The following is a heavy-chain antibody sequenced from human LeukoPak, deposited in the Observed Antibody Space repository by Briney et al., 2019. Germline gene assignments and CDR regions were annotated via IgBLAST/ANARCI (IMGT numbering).Heavy chain of an antibody. D-gene: IGHD3-10*01. CDR2: IHSSSSYI. Sequence: GGSLRLSCAASGFTFSSYTMTWVRQAPGKGLEWVSSIHSSSSYIYYADSLKGRVTISRDDARNSLYLQMNSLRAEDTAVYYCARTRNGMVRGVSAANYFDYWGQGTLVTVSS. J-gene: IGHJ4*02. CDR3: ARTRNGMVRGVSAANYFDY. V-gene: IGHV3-21*01. CDR1: GFTFSSYT.